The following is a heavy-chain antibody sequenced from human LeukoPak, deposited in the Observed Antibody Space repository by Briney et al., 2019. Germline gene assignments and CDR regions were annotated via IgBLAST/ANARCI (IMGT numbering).Heavy chain of an antibody. Sequence: PGGSLRLSCAVSGITLSNYGMSWVRQAPGKGLERVAGISDSGGRTNYADSVKGRFTISRDNSKNTLYLQMNSLRAEDTAVYYCARRGDLDIVLMVYAASFDYWGQGTLVTVSS. D-gene: IGHD2-8*01. CDR1: GITLSNYG. CDR3: ARRGDLDIVLMVYAASFDY. V-gene: IGHV3-23*01. J-gene: IGHJ4*02. CDR2: ISDSGGRT.